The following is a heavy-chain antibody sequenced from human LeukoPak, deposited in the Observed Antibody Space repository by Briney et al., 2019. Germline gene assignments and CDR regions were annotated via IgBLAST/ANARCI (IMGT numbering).Heavy chain of an antibody. Sequence: PSETLSLTCAVYGGSFSGYYWSWIRQPPGKGLEWIGEINHSGSTNYNPSLKSRVTISVDTSKNQFSLKLSSVTAADTAVYYCARSRTTVVPAATKRKHYYYYYMDVWGKGTTVTVSS. J-gene: IGHJ6*03. CDR1: GGSFSGYY. V-gene: IGHV4-34*01. CDR3: ARSRTTVVPAATKRKHYYYYYMDV. CDR2: INHSGST. D-gene: IGHD2-2*01.